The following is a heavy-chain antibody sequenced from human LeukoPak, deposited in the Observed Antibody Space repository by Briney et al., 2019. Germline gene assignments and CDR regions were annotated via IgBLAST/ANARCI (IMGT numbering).Heavy chain of an antibody. D-gene: IGHD3-3*01. CDR3: ARAELYYDFWSGYYDPYFDY. V-gene: IGHV4-34*01. Sequence: PSETLSLTCAVYGGSFSGYYWSWIRQPPGKGLEWIGEINHSGSTNYNPSLKSRVTISVDTSKNQFSLKLGSVTAADTAVYYCARAELYYDFWSGYYDPYFDYWGQGTLVTVSS. CDR1: GGSFSGYY. J-gene: IGHJ4*02. CDR2: INHSGST.